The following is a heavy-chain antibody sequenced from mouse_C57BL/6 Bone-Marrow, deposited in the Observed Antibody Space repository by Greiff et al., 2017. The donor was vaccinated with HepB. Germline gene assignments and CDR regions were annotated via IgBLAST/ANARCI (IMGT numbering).Heavy chain of an antibody. V-gene: IGHV1-82*01. CDR3: ARQGTTHFDV. CDR2: IYPGDGDT. Sequence: QVQLKQSGPELVKPGASVKISCKASGYAFSSSWMNWVKQRPGKGLEWIGRIYPGDGDTNYNGKFKGKATLTADKSSSTAYMQLSSLTSEDSAVYFCARQGTTHFDVWGTGTTVTVSS. D-gene: IGHD1-1*01. J-gene: IGHJ1*03. CDR1: GYAFSSSW.